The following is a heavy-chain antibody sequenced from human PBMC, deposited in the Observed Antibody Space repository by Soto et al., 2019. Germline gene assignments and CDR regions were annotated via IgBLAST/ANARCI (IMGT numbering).Heavy chain of an antibody. CDR1: GFTFSGYW. Sequence: GGSLRLSCAASGFTFSGYWMTWVRQAPGKGLEWVANIKQDGSEKYYVDSVKGRFTISRDNTKKSLYLQMNSLRAEDTAVYYCARGAADGRGLIPAYWGQGT. J-gene: IGHJ4*02. CDR3: ARGAADGRGLIPAY. V-gene: IGHV3-7*01. CDR2: IKQDGSEK. D-gene: IGHD1-1*01.